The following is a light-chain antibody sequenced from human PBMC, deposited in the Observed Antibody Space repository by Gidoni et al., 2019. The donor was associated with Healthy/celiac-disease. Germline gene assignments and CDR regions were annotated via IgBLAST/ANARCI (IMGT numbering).Light chain of an antibody. V-gene: IGKV1-5*03. CDR2: KAS. Sequence: DIQMTQSPSHLSASVGDRVTITCRASQSISSWLAWYQQKQGKAPKLLIYKASSLESGVPSRVSGSGSGTEFTLTISSLQPDDFATYYCQQYNSYSTFGPGTKVDIK. CDR1: QSISSW. J-gene: IGKJ3*01. CDR3: QQYNSYST.